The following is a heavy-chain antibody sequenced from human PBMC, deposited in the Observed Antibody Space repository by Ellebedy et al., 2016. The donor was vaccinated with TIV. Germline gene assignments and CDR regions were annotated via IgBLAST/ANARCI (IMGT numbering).Heavy chain of an antibody. V-gene: IGHV2-70*11. D-gene: IGHD6-19*01. J-gene: IGHJ6*02. CDR3: ARMKRAVAGKSSSLTDYGMDV. CDR1: GFSLSTSGMC. Sequence: SGPTLVKPTQTLTLTCTFSGFSLSTSGMCVSWIRKSSGKALEWLARIDWDGDEYYSTSLKTRLSIFKDASKNLVVLTMTNMVAADTATYYCARMKRAVAGKSSSLTDYGMDVWGRGTTVTVSS. CDR2: IDWDGDE.